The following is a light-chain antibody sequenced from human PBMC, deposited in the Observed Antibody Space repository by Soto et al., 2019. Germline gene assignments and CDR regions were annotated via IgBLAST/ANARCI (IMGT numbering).Light chain of an antibody. J-gene: IGKJ1*01. CDR3: HQYGSSPST. Sequence: EIEMTQSPATLSLAPGERVTLSCRASESVSTNLAWYQQKPGQPPRLLIYGASSRATGIPDRFSGSGSETDFTLTISRLEPEDFAVYYCHQYGSSPSTFGQGTKVDIK. CDR2: GAS. CDR1: ESVSTN. V-gene: IGKV3-20*01.